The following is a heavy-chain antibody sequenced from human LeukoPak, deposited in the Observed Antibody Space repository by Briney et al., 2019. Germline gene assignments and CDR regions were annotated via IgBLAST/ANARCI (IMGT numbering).Heavy chain of an antibody. Sequence: PGGSLGLSCAASGFTFDDYTMHWVRQAPGKGLEWVSLISWDGGSTYHADSVKGRFTISRDNSKNSLYLQMNSLRTEDTALYYCAKDPDRGATSEYYFDYWGQGTLVTVSS. CDR1: GFTFDDYT. CDR2: ISWDGGST. V-gene: IGHV3-43*01. CDR3: AKDPDRGATSEYYFDY. D-gene: IGHD1-26*01. J-gene: IGHJ4*02.